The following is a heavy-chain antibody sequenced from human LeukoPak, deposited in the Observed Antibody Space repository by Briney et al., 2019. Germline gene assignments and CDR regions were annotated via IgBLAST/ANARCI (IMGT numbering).Heavy chain of an antibody. Sequence: SETLSLTCSVSGDSISPNYWSWIRQAPGKGLEWIGNVSYSGGTNYNPSLKSRVAMSVDTSKNQFSLKLSSVTAADTAVYYCARDVYYHASGSYFHNWFDPWGQGTLVTVSS. CDR2: VSYSGGT. CDR3: ARDVYYHASGSYFHNWFDP. J-gene: IGHJ5*02. V-gene: IGHV4-59*01. D-gene: IGHD3-10*01. CDR1: GDSISPNY.